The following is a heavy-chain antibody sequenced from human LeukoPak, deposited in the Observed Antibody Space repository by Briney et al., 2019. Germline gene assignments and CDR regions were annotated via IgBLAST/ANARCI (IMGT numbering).Heavy chain of an antibody. D-gene: IGHD1-26*01. Sequence: SETLSLTCTVSGGSISHYYWTWIRQPPGKGLEWIGYIYNTGSANYNPSLKSRVTISLDTSNNHFSLKLNSVTAADTAVYYCARDPSGSYYPKKGFDYWGQGTLVTVSS. CDR1: GGSISHYY. CDR2: IYNTGSA. J-gene: IGHJ4*02. V-gene: IGHV4-59*01. CDR3: ARDPSGSYYPKKGFDY.